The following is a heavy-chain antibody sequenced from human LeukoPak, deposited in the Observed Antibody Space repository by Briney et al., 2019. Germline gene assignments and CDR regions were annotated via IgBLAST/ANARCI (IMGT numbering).Heavy chain of an antibody. CDR2: ISYDGSNK. CDR1: GFTFSSYA. V-gene: IGHV3-30*04. Sequence: GRSLRLSCAASGFTFSSYAMHWVRQAPGKGLEWVAVISYDGSNKYYADSVKGRFTLSRDNSKNTLYLQMNSLRAEDTAVYYCARDPTRGYDILTGLSPWGQGTLVTVSS. J-gene: IGHJ5*02. CDR3: ARDPTRGYDILTGLSP. D-gene: IGHD3-9*01.